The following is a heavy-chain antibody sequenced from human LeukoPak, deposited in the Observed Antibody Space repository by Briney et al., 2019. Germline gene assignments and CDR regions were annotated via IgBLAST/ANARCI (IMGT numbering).Heavy chain of an antibody. J-gene: IGHJ4*02. V-gene: IGHV3-9*01. CDR2: ISWNSGRI. CDR1: GFSFDGYG. Sequence: GRSLRLSCVASGFSFDGYGMFWVRQVPGKGLEWVSGISWNSGRIGYADSVKGRFTISRDNSKNTLYVQMNSLRAEDTAVYYCARAGPPHYYFDYWGQGTLVTVSS. CDR3: ARAGPPHYYFDY.